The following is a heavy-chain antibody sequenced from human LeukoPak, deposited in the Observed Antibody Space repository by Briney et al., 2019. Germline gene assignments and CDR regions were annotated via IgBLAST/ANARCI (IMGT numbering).Heavy chain of an antibody. CDR2: INHSGST. J-gene: IGHJ4*02. CDR3: ARVPNWNYWGLLYYFDY. Sequence: SQTLSLTCTVSGGSISSGGYYWSWIRQPPGKGLEWIGEINHSGSTNYNPSLKSRVTISVDTSKNQFSLKLSSVTAADTAVYYCARVPNWNYWGLLYYFDYWGQGTLVTVSS. V-gene: IGHV4-30-2*01. CDR1: GGSISSGGYY. D-gene: IGHD1-7*01.